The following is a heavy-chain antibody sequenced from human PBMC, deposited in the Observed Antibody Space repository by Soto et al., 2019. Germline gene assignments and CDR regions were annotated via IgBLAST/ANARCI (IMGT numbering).Heavy chain of an antibody. CDR3: ARAGVVVTISDWFDP. CDR1: GGSISSYY. CDR2: IYYSGST. Sequence: SETLSLTCTVSGGSISSYYWSWIRQPPGKGLEWIGYIYYSGSTNYNPSLKSRVTISVDTSKNQFSLKLSSVTAADTAVYYCARAGVVVTISDWFDPWGQGTLVTVS. D-gene: IGHD2-21*02. J-gene: IGHJ5*02. V-gene: IGHV4-59*01.